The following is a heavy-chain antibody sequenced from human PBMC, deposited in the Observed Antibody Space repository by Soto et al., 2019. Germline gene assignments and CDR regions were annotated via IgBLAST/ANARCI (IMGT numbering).Heavy chain of an antibody. CDR2: IYYSGST. CDR1: GGSISRRDSY. J-gene: IGHJ4*02. Sequence: QVQLQESGPGLVKPSQTLFLTCAVSGGSISRRDSYWSWIRQHPGKGLEWIGYIYYSGSTYYNPPLKSRVTISIDTSKNQFSLKLSSVTAADTAVYYCARDYGYCSGDNCFDVGPFDYWGQATLVTVSS. V-gene: IGHV4-31*11. D-gene: IGHD2-15*01. CDR3: ARDYGYCSGDNCFDVGPFDY.